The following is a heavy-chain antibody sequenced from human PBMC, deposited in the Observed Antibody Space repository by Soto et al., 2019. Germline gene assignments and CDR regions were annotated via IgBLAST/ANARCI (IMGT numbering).Heavy chain of an antibody. CDR2: ISAYNDNT. Sequence: ASVKVSCKASGYTFTSYGISWVRQAPGQGLEWMGWISAYNDNTNYAQKLQGRVTITTDTSTSTAYMELRSLRSDDTAVYYCARQDFWSGLYYFDYWGQGTLVTVSS. CDR3: ARQDFWSGLYYFDY. CDR1: GYTFTSYG. D-gene: IGHD3-3*01. V-gene: IGHV1-18*01. J-gene: IGHJ4*02.